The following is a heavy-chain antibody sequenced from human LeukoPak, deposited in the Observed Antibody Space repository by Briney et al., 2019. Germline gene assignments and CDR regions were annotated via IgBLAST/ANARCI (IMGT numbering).Heavy chain of an antibody. CDR1: GFAFSVYA. CDR2: INANSVST. V-gene: IGHV3-23*01. J-gene: IGHJ5*02. D-gene: IGHD6-19*01. CDR3: AKPISGGLAVTADWFRP. Sequence: GGSLRLSCAASGFAFSVYAMSWLRQPPGKGLEWVSTINANSVSTSYAASVRGRFTISRDDAKDTVYLQLNWLSTDDTATYYCAKPISGGLAVTADWFRPWGQGTLVVVSS.